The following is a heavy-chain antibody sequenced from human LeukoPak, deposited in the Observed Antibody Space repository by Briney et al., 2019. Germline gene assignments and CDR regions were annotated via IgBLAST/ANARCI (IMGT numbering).Heavy chain of an antibody. CDR3: TRAWVGSCYDFWSGQLADY. D-gene: IGHD3-3*01. CDR2: IKSKTDGGTT. J-gene: IGHJ4*02. CDR1: GFTFSNAW. V-gene: IGHV3-15*01. Sequence: GGSLRLSCAASGFTFSNAWMSWVRQAPGKGLEWVGRIKSKTDGGTTDYAAPVKGRFTISRDDSKNTLYLQMNSLKTEDTAVYYCTRAWVGSCYDFWSGQLADYWGQGTLVTVSS.